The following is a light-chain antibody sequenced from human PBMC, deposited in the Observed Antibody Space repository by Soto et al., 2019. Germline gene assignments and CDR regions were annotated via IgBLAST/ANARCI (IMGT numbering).Light chain of an antibody. J-gene: IGKJ5*01. CDR3: QQLNSYPIT. CDR1: QGINTF. Sequence: IKLTKSPSSLSASVGDRVTITCRASQGINTFLAWYQQKAGKAPKLLIYAASTLQSGVPSRFSGSGSGTDFTLTISSLQSEDFATYYCQQLNSYPITFGQGTRLEI. V-gene: IGKV1-9*01. CDR2: AAS.